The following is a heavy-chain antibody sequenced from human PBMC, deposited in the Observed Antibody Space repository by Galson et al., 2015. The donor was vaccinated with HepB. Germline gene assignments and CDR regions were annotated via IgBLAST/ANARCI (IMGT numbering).Heavy chain of an antibody. V-gene: IGHV3-53*01. J-gene: IGHJ4*02. CDR3: AKDPPLAAGDPYYFDN. Sequence: SLRLSCAASGFTVSSNYMSWVRQAPGKGLEWVSVIYSGGSTYYADSVKGRFTISRDNSKNTLYLQIHSLRAEDTAVYYCAKDPPLAAGDPYYFDNWGQGALVTVSS. D-gene: IGHD6-13*01. CDR2: IYSGGST. CDR1: GFTVSSNY.